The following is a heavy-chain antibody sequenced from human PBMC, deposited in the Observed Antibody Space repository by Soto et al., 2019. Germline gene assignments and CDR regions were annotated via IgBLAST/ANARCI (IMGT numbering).Heavy chain of an antibody. J-gene: IGHJ6*02. Sequence: SVKVSCKASGGTFSSYAISWVRQAPGQGLEWMGGIIPIFGTANYAQKFQGRVTITADESTSTAYMELSSLRSEDTAVYYCASTPGYSYGYYYYYGMDVWGQGTTVTVSS. V-gene: IGHV1-69*13. D-gene: IGHD5-18*01. CDR1: GGTFSSYA. CDR3: ASTPGYSYGYYYYYGMDV. CDR2: IIPIFGTA.